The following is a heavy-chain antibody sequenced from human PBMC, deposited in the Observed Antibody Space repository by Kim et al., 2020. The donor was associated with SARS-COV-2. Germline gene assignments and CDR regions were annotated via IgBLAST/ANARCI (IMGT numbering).Heavy chain of an antibody. J-gene: IGHJ3*02. Sequence: GGSLRLSCAASGFTLRSYEMNWVRQAPGKGLEWVSYINPRSTIHYTDSVKGRFTISRDNAKNSLDLQMNSLRAEDTAVYYCTRVRPYNYDSSGYSGASDIWGQGKMVTVSS. CDR1: GFTLRSYE. V-gene: IGHV3-48*03. CDR3: TRVRPYNYDSSGYSGASDI. CDR2: INPRSTI. D-gene: IGHD3-22*01.